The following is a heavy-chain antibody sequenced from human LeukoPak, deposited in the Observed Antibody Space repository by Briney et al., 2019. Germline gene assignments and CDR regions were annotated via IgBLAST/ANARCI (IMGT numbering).Heavy chain of an antibody. V-gene: IGHV1-18*04. CDR1: GYTFTGYY. D-gene: IGHD1-1*01. CDR3: ASAPRGTAIPYELPAGP. Sequence: ASVKVSCKASGYTFTGYYMHWLRQAPGQGLEWMGWISVYNGNTNYAQKVQARVTMTTDTSTSTAYMELRSLRSDDTAVYYCASAPRGTAIPYELPAGPWGQGTLVTVSS. CDR2: ISVYNGNT. J-gene: IGHJ5*02.